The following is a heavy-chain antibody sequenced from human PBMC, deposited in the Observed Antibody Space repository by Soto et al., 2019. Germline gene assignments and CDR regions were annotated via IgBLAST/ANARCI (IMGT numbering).Heavy chain of an antibody. CDR1: GYTFTGYY. J-gene: IGHJ4*02. V-gene: IGHV1-2*02. CDR2: INPNSGGT. CDR3: ATGDYGDYALEY. Sequence: APVKVSCKASGYTFTGYYMHCVRQAPGQGLEWMVWINPNSGGTNYAQKFQGRVTTTRDTSISTAYMELSRLRSDDTAVYYCATGDYGDYALEYWGQGTLVTVSS. D-gene: IGHD4-17*01.